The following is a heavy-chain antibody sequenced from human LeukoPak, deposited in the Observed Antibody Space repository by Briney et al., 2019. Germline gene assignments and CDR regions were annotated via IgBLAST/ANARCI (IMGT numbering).Heavy chain of an antibody. CDR1: GFSLSTFGVG. J-gene: IGHJ5*01. CDR3: AHRCVWQRLPNNWFDS. CDR2: IYWNDDK. V-gene: IGHV2-5*01. Sequence: ESGPTLGNATQALTLTGTVPGFSLSTFGVGVGWIRQPPGKALEWLALIYWNDDKRYSPSLTNRLAITKDTSKNQVGLTMTNMDPVDTATYYCAHRCVWQRLPNNWFDSRGQGTLVTVSS. D-gene: IGHD3-16*01.